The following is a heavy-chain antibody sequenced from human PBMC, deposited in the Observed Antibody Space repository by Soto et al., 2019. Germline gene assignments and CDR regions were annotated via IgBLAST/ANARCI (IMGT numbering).Heavy chain of an antibody. CDR2: IYQGGAT. CDR3: VKGGWRVAVLDKGAFDS. Sequence: HVHLQESGPRLVKPPGTLSLTCAVSGGSVNNSNWWSWVRQPPGKGLEWIGEIYQGGATKYNPSLKSRVTISVDKSKNQFSLKLTSVTAADTAVYFCVKGGWRVAVLDKGAFDSWGQGILVTVSS. D-gene: IGHD2-21*01. J-gene: IGHJ4*02. CDR1: GGSVNNSNW. V-gene: IGHV4-4*01.